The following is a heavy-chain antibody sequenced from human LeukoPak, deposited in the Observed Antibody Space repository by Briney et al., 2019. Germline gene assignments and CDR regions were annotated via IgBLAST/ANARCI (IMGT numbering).Heavy chain of an antibody. D-gene: IGHD3-16*01. V-gene: IGHV4-59*01. CDR3: ARGYYEPFQS. Sequence: SETLSLTCTVSGGSISSYYWSWIRQPPGKGLEWIGYIYYSGSTNYNPSLKSRVTISVDTSKNHFSLILTSVTAADTAVYYCARGYYEPFQSWGQGTLVTVSS. J-gene: IGHJ4*02. CDR2: IYYSGST. CDR1: GGSISSYY.